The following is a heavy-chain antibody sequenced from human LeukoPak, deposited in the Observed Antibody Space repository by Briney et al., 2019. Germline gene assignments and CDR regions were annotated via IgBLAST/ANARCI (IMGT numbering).Heavy chain of an antibody. CDR2: IYYSGST. Sequence: PSETPSLTCTVSGGSISSSSYYWGWIRQPPGKGLEWIGSIYYSGSTYYNPSLKSRVTISVDTSKNQFSLKLSSVTAADTAVYYCARGYSSGWYTYYYYYMDVWGKGTTVTVSS. V-gene: IGHV4-39*07. CDR3: ARGYSSGWYTYYYYYMDV. CDR1: GGSISSSSYY. J-gene: IGHJ6*03. D-gene: IGHD6-19*01.